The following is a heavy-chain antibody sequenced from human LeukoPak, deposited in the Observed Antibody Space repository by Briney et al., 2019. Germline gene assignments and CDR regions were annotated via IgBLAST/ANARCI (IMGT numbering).Heavy chain of an antibody. J-gene: IGHJ4*02. CDR3: ARLNFRGGEALHFDS. CDR1: GGSTSSGGYY. D-gene: IGHD3-16*01. Sequence: SETLSLTCTVSGGSTSSGGYYWSWIRQHPGKGLEWIGYIYYSGSTYYNPSLKSRVTISVDTSKNQFSLKLSSVTAADTALYFCARLNFRGGEALHFDSWGQGTLVTVSS. CDR2: IYYSGST. V-gene: IGHV4-31*03.